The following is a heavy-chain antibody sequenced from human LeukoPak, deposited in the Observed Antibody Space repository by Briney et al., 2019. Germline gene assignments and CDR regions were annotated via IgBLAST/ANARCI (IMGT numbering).Heavy chain of an antibody. Sequence: ASVKVSCKASGYTFTSYGISWVRQAPGQGLEWIGWISAYNGNTNYAQKLQGRVTMTTDTSTGTAYMELRSLRSDDTAVYYCARAYYDFWSGYIGVDYWGQGTLVTVSS. D-gene: IGHD3-3*01. V-gene: IGHV1-18*01. CDR3: ARAYYDFWSGYIGVDY. CDR2: ISAYNGNT. J-gene: IGHJ4*02. CDR1: GYTFTSYG.